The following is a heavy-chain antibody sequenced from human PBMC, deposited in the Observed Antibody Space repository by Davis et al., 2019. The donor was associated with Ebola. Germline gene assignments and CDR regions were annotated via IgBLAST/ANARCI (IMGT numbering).Heavy chain of an antibody. CDR1: GFTFSSYG. V-gene: IGHV3-30*18. D-gene: IGHD2-15*01. CDR2: ISYDGSNK. CDR3: AKDFKEDNGMDV. Sequence: PGGSLRLSCAASGFTFSSYGMHWVRQAPGKGLEWVAVISYDGSNKYYADSVKGRFTISRDNSKNTLYLQMNSLRAEDTAVYYCAKDFKEDNGMDVWGQGTTVTVSS. J-gene: IGHJ6*02.